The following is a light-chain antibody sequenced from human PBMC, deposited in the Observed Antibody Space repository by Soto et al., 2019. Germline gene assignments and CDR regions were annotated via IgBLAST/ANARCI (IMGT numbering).Light chain of an antibody. CDR1: QGIRND. CDR2: GAS. Sequence: IQMTQSPSSLSASVGDRVTITCRASQGIRNDLGWYQQKPGKAPKLLIYGASTLQSGVPSRFSGSGSGTDFTLTISSLQPEDSASYYCLQDHEHLTFGGGTKVDIK. CDR3: LQDHEHLT. J-gene: IGKJ4*01. V-gene: IGKV1-6*01.